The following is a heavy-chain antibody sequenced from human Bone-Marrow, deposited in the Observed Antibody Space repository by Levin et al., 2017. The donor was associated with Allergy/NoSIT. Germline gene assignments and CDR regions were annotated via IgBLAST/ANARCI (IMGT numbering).Heavy chain of an antibody. V-gene: IGHV3-74*01. J-gene: IGHJ5*02. CDR2: IRSDGRST. Sequence: GESLKISCAASGFTFSNYWMHWVRQGPGKGLVWVSRIRSDGRSTSYADSVKGRFIISRDNAKNTLYLQMNSLRAEDTAVYYCAGDPDRNGWSWFDGWGQGTLVTVSS. D-gene: IGHD6-19*01. CDR1: GFTFSNYW. CDR3: AGDPDRNGWSWFDG.